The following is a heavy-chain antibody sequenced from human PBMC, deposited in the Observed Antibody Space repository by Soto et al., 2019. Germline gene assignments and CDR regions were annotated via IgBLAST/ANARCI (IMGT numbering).Heavy chain of an antibody. V-gene: IGHV3-48*02. CDR3: ARISTLFEAVKFDY. CDR2: ISSSSSVI. Sequence: EVQLVESGGGLVQPGGSLRLSCAASGFTFSSYGINWVRQAPGRGLEWVSYISSSSSVIIYADSVKGRFTISRDNAKNSLYLQMNSLRDEDTAVYYCARISTLFEAVKFDYWGQGALVTVSS. CDR1: GFTFSSYG. J-gene: IGHJ4*02. D-gene: IGHD3-3*01.